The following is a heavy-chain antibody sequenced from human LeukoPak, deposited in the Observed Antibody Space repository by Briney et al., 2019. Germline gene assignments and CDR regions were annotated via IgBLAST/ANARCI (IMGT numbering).Heavy chain of an antibody. CDR2: ISSSSSYI. J-gene: IGHJ4*02. D-gene: IGHD2-21*01. CDR1: GFTFSSYS. Sequence: PGGSLRLSCAASGFTFSSYSMNWVRQAPGKGLEWVSSISSSSSYIYYADSVKGRFTISRDNAKNSLCLQMNSLRAEDTAVYYCARGAVMAPFDYWGQGTLVTVSS. V-gene: IGHV3-21*01. CDR3: ARGAVMAPFDY.